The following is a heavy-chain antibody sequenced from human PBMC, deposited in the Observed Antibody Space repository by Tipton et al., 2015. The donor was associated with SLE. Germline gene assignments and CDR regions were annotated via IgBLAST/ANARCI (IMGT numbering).Heavy chain of an antibody. J-gene: IGHJ5*02. V-gene: IGHV4-4*08. Sequence: TLSLTCTVSGDTISDHYWSWIRQPPGKGLEWIGYIYTSGSTNYNPSLKSRVTISADTSKNQFPLKLSSVTAADTAVYYCASGGYGSGSHYLGGWFDPWGRGTLVTVSS. CDR3: ASGGYGSGSHYLGGWFDP. D-gene: IGHD3-10*01. CDR2: IYTSGST. CDR1: GDTISDHY.